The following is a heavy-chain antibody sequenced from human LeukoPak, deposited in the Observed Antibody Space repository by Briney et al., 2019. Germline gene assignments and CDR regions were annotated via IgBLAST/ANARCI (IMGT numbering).Heavy chain of an antibody. CDR1: GFTFDDYA. D-gene: IGHD2/OR15-2a*01. CDR2: ITWDGGST. Sequence: GGSLRLSCAASGFTFDDYAMHWVRQASGKGLEWVSHITWDGGSTRYADSVEGRFTISRDNRENSLYLQMNSLRPEDTALYSCAKDRAARGRGNYFYMDVWGKGTTVTVSS. J-gene: IGHJ6*03. V-gene: IGHV3-43D*03. CDR3: AKDRAARGRGNYFYMDV.